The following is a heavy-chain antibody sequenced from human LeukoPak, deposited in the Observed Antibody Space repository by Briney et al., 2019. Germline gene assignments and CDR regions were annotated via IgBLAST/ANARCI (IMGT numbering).Heavy chain of an antibody. D-gene: IGHD6-13*01. CDR1: GYTFTSYY. CDR3: ARVQDIAAADKGFYYFDY. J-gene: IGHJ4*02. CDR2: INPSGGST. Sequence: GASVKVSCKASGYTFTSYYMHWVRQAPGQGLEWMGIINPSGGSTSYAQKFQGRVTMTRDTSTSTVYMELSSLRSEDTAVYYCARVQDIAAADKGFYYFDYWGQGTLVTVSS. V-gene: IGHV1-46*01.